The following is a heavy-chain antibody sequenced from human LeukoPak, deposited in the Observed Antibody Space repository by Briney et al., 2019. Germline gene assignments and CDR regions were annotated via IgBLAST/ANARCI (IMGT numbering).Heavy chain of an antibody. V-gene: IGHV1-18*01. CDR3: ARVDDSSGYYPKFDY. Sequence: ASVKVSCKASGYTFTSYGISWVRQAPGQGLEWMGWISAYNGNTNYAQKLQGRVTMTTDTSTSIAYMELRSLRSDDTAVYYCARVDDSSGYYPKFDYWGQGTLVTVSS. CDR2: ISAYNGNT. D-gene: IGHD3-22*01. CDR1: GYTFTSYG. J-gene: IGHJ4*02.